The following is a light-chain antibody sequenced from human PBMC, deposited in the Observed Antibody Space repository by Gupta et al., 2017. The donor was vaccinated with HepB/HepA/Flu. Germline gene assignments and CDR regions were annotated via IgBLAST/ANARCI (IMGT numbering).Light chain of an antibody. CDR1: QDISNY. J-gene: IGKJ1*01. CDR3: QNLNSYPRT. CDR2: VAS. Sequence: DIQLTPSPPFLSAHVGDRITISCRARQDISNYLAWYQQRPGEAPKLLIYVASSLENGVPSRFSGSGSGTEFTLSVSGLQPEDFATYYCQNLNSYPRTFGQGTKVEI. V-gene: IGKV1-9*01.